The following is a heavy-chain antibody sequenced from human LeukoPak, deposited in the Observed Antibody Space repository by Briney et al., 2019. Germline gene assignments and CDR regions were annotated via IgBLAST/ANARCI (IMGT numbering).Heavy chain of an antibody. CDR1: GYTFTSYG. CDR2: ISAYNGNT. V-gene: IGHV1-18*01. J-gene: IGHJ6*02. D-gene: IGHD6-13*01. Sequence: GASVKVSCKASGYTFTSYGISWVRQAPGQGLEWMGWISAYNGNTNYAQKLQGRVTMTTGTSTSTAYMELRSLRSDDTAVYYCAIDLPTRTEQQLVRSYYYYGMDVWGQGTTVTVSS. CDR3: AIDLPTRTEQQLVRSYYYYGMDV.